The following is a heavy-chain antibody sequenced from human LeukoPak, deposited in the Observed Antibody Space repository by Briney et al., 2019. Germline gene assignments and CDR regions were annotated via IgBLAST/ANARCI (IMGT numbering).Heavy chain of an antibody. J-gene: IGHJ4*02. V-gene: IGHV1-2*02. CDR3: ATPRDLTGDEGIDY. CDR2: INPNSGGT. Sequence: ASVKVSCKASGYTFTGYYMHWVRQAPGQGLEWMGWINPNSGGTNYAQKFQGRVTMTRDTPISTAYMELSRLRSDDTAVYYCATPRDLTGDEGIDYWGQGTLVTVSS. CDR1: GYTFTGYY. D-gene: IGHD7-27*01.